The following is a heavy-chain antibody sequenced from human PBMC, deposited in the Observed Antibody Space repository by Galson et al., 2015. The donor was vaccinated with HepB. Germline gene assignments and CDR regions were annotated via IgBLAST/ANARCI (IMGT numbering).Heavy chain of an antibody. CDR1: GFTFSSYG. CDR3: ARFYDNSGYFDY. Sequence: SLRLSCAASGFTFSSYGMHWVRQAPGKGLEWVAFIWYDGSNKYYVDSVKGRFTISRDNSKNTVYLQMNSLRAEDTAVYYCARFYDNSGYFDYWGQGTRVTVSS. V-gene: IGHV3-33*01. CDR2: IWYDGSNK. J-gene: IGHJ4*02. D-gene: IGHD3-22*01.